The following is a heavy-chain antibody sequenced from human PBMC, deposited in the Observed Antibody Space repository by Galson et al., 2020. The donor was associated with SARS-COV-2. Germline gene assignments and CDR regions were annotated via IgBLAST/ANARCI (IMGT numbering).Heavy chain of an antibody. CDR3: ATGPALIGESEAYWFDR. J-gene: IGHJ5*02. Sequence: ASVQVSYKVSGYTLTELSMHWVRQAPGNGLEWMGGFDPEDGETIYAQKFQARVTMTEDTSTDTAYMELSSLTSEDTAVYYCATGPALIGESEAYWFDRGGEGTLVTVS. V-gene: IGHV1-24*01. D-gene: IGHD2-21*01. CDR1: GYTLTELS. CDR2: FDPEDGET.